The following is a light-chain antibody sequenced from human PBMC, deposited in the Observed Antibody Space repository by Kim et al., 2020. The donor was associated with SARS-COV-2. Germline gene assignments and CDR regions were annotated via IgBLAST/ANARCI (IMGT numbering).Light chain of an antibody. V-gene: IGLV1-51*01. J-gene: IGLJ2*01. Sequence: QSVLTQPPSVSAAPGQKVTISCSGNSSNIGKNYVSWYQQLPGTAPKLLIYDNNKRPSGIPDRFSGSKSGTSATPGITGLQTGDEADYYCGTWDSSLSAVVFGGGTQLTVL. CDR2: DNN. CDR1: SSNIGKNY. CDR3: GTWDSSLSAVV.